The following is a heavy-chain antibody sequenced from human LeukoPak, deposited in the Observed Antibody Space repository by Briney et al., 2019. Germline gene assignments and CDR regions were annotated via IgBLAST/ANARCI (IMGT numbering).Heavy chain of an antibody. CDR1: GFTFSSIA. CDR3: ARPDTAMDFVGYFDY. V-gene: IGHV3-48*03. Sequence: GGSLRLSCAASGFTFSSIAMTWVRQAPGKGLEWVSTIRSNGETTYNADSVKGRFTISRDNAKNSLYLQMNSLRAEDTAVYYCARPDTAMDFVGYFDYWGQGTLVTVSS. D-gene: IGHD5-18*01. J-gene: IGHJ4*02. CDR2: IRSNGETT.